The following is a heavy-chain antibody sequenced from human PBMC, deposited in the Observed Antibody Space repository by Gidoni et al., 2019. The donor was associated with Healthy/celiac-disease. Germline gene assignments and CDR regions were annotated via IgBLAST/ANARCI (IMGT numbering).Heavy chain of an antibody. D-gene: IGHD3-22*01. CDR2: IYYSGST. Sequence: QVQLQESGPGLVKPSETLSLTCTVSGGSISSYYWSWIRQPPGKGLEWIGYIYYSGSTNYNPSLKSRVTISVDTSKNQFSLKLSSVTAADTAVYYCARWLRDSSGYGHYYYYGMDVWGQGTTVTVSS. CDR1: GGSISSYY. J-gene: IGHJ6*02. CDR3: ARWLRDSSGYGHYYYYGMDV. V-gene: IGHV4-59*01.